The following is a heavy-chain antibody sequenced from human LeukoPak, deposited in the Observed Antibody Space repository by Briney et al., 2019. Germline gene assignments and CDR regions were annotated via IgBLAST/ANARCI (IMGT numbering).Heavy chain of an antibody. CDR2: VYHVGTT. Sequence: SETLSLTCTVSGYSISSGYYWGWIRQPPGKGLEWIGVYHVGTTDYNPSLKSRVTISVDGSKNQMSLTLSSVAAEDTAVYYCARVMYYYDSSVPPPDAFDIWGQGTMVTVSS. V-gene: IGHV4-38-2*02. J-gene: IGHJ3*02. CDR3: ARVMYYYDSSVPPPDAFDI. D-gene: IGHD3-22*01. CDR1: GYSISSGYY.